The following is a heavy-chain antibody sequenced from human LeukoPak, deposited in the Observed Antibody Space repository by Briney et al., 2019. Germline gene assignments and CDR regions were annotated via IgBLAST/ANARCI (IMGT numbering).Heavy chain of an antibody. D-gene: IGHD3-3*01. CDR3: ARAPARPFWSGFDAFDI. CDR1: GGSISSYY. CDR2: INHSGST. V-gene: IGHV4-34*01. J-gene: IGHJ3*02. Sequence: PSETLSLTCTVSGGSISSYYWSWIRQPPGKGLEWIGEINHSGSTNYNPSLKSRVTISVDTSKNQFSLKLSSVTAADTAVYYCARAPARPFWSGFDAFDIWGQGTMVTVSS.